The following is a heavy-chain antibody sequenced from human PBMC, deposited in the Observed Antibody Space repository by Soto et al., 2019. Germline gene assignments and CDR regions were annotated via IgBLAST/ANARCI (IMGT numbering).Heavy chain of an antibody. Sequence: QVQLVQSGAEVKKPGSSVKVSCKASGGTFSSYAISWVRQAPGQGLEWMGGIIPIFGTANYAQKFQGRVTITADESPSTAYMELSSLRSEDTAVYYCARSPLGYCTNGVCYGTGWFDPWGQGTLVTVSS. V-gene: IGHV1-69*01. D-gene: IGHD2-8*01. CDR3: ARSPLGYCTNGVCYGTGWFDP. CDR2: IIPIFGTA. J-gene: IGHJ5*02. CDR1: GGTFSSYA.